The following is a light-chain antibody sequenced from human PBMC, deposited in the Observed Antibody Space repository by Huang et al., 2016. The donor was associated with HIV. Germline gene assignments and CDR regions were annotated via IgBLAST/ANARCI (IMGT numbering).Light chain of an antibody. CDR2: GAS. CDR3: QHYDKWPPWT. CDR1: QSVGGN. J-gene: IGKJ1*01. Sequence: EIMMTQSPDTLSVSPGERAALSGRASQSVGGNLAWYQQKPGQAPRLLIYGASTRASGIPARFSGSGSGTEFNLTISSLQSEDFGTYYCQHYDKWPPWTFGQGTAVEI. V-gene: IGKV3-15*01.